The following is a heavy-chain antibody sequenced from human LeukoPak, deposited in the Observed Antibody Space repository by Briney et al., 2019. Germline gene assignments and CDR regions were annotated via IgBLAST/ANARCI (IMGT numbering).Heavy chain of an antibody. CDR2: ISSGSSYT. Sequence: PGGSLRLSCAASGFTFSDYYMSWIRQAPGKGLEWVSYISSGSSYTNYADSVKGRFTISRDNAKNSLYLQMNSLRAEDTAVYYCARGEDIVVVPAATGWDYWGQGTLVTVSS. CDR1: GFTFSDYY. CDR3: ARGEDIVVVPAATGWDY. D-gene: IGHD2-2*01. V-gene: IGHV3-11*05. J-gene: IGHJ4*02.